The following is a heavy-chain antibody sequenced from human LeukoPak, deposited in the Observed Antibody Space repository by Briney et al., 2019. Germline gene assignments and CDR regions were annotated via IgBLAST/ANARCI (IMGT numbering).Heavy chain of an antibody. D-gene: IGHD3-22*01. CDR1: GGSISSGDYY. CDR3: ARDAPLYYYDSSSQEAFDI. J-gene: IGHJ3*02. Sequence: PSETLSLTCTVSGGSISSGDYYWSWIRQPPGKGLEWIGYIYYSGSTYYNPSLKSRVTISVDTSKNQFSLKLSSVTAADTAVYYCARDAPLYYYDSSSQEAFDIWGQGTMVTVSS. V-gene: IGHV4-30-4*08. CDR2: IYYSGST.